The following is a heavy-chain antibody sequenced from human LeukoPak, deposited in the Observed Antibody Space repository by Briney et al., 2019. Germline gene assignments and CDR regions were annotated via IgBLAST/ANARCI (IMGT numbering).Heavy chain of an antibody. D-gene: IGHD3-22*01. Sequence: GGSLRLSCAASGFTFDDYWMSWVRQAPGKGLEWVANITQDGGEKYYVDSVKGRFTISRDNAKNSLYLQMNSLRAEDTAVYYCARDGSNYYDTSGSDYWGQGTLVTVSS. V-gene: IGHV3-7*01. J-gene: IGHJ4*02. CDR3: ARDGSNYYDTSGSDY. CDR1: GFTFDDYW. CDR2: ITQDGGEK.